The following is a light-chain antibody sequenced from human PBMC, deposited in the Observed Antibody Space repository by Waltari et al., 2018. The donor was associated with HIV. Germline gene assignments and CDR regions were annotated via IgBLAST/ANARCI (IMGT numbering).Light chain of an antibody. J-gene: IGKJ4*01. CDR3: QQYYTTPLS. CDR2: WAS. V-gene: IGKV4-1*01. Sequence: DFVMTQSPDSLAVSLGERATINCKSRQSVLYSATKKNSLAWYQHKPGQPPTLLISWASTRESGVPARFSGSGSGTDFTLTINNLQAEDVAVYYCQQYYTTPLSFGGGTKVEIK. CDR1: QSVLYSATKKNS.